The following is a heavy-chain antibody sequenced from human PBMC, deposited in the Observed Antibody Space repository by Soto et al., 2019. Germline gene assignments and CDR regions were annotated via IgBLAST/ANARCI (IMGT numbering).Heavy chain of an antibody. Sequence: PSETLSLTCTVSGGSISSYYWSWIRQPPGKGLEWIGYIYYSGSTNYNPSLKSRVTISVDTSKNQFSLKLSSVTAADTAVYYCARDLNIAAGWRGNWFDPWGQGTLVTVSS. J-gene: IGHJ5*02. CDR2: IYYSGST. CDR1: GGSISSYY. V-gene: IGHV4-59*01. CDR3: ARDLNIAAGWRGNWFDP. D-gene: IGHD6-13*01.